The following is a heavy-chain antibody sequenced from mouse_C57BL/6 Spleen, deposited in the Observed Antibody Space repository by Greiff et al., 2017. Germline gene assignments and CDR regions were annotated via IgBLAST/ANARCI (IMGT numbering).Heavy chain of an antibody. V-gene: IGHV1-15*01. Sequence: QVQLQQSGAELVRPGASVTLSCKASGYTFTDYEMHWVKQTPVHGLEWIGAIDPETGGTAYNQKFKGKAILTADKSSSTAYMELRSLTSEDSAVYYYTRVRGGYGSSYDYAMDYWGQGTSVTVSS. CDR3: TRVRGGYGSSYDYAMDY. J-gene: IGHJ4*01. CDR2: IDPETGGT. CDR1: GYTFTDYE. D-gene: IGHD1-1*01.